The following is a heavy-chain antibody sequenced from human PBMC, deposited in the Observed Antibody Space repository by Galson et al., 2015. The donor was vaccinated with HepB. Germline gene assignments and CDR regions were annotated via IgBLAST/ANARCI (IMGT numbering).Heavy chain of an antibody. CDR2: IWYDGSNK. J-gene: IGHJ2*01. CDR3: ARGPDSSGYSHDWYFDL. D-gene: IGHD3-22*01. Sequence: SLRLSCAASGFTFSSYGMHWVRQAPGKGLEWVAVIWYDGSNKYYADSVKGRFTISRDNSKDTLYLQMNSLRAEDTAVYYCARGPDSSGYSHDWYFDLWGRGTLVTVSS. V-gene: IGHV3-33*01. CDR1: GFTFSSYG.